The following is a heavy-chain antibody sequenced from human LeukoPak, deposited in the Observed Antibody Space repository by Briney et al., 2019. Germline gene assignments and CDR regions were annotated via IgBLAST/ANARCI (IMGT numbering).Heavy chain of an antibody. D-gene: IGHD3-10*01. J-gene: IGHJ4*02. CDR2: IYPGDSDT. CDR3: ARSPIFINGGFYYFDY. Sequence: GESLKIFCKGSGYSFTSYWIGWVRQMPGKGLEWMGIIYPGDSDTRYSPSFQGQVTISADKSISTAYLQWSSLTASDTAMYYCARSPIFINGGFYYFDYWGQGTLVTVSS. V-gene: IGHV5-51*01. CDR1: GYSFTSYW.